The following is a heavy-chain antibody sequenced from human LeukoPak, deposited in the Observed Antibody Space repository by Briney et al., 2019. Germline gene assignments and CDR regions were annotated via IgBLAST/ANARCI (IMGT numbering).Heavy chain of an antibody. V-gene: IGHV1-18*03. CDR2: ISTHNGKT. CDR1: GYPLSTYG. D-gene: IGHD5-12*01. CDR3: ARDVGTTHFDF. Sequence: GASVKVSCKASGYPLSTYGISWVRQAPGQGLQWMPWISTHNGKTDYAQNFQDRVTVTRDTSTSTVYMELRSLRSDDMAVYFCARDVGTTHFDFWGQGTLVTVSS. J-gene: IGHJ4*02.